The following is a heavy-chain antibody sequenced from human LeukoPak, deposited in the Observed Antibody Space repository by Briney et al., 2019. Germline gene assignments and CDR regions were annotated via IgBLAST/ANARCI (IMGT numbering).Heavy chain of an antibody. J-gene: IGHJ4*02. CDR3: ARQGELGVFDY. Sequence: PSETLSLTCTVSGGSISSSYYYWGWIRQSPGKDLEWIGNIYYTGSTYYTPSLKSRVTMLLDTSRNQFSLRLSSVTAADTAVYYCARQGELGVFDYWGQGILVTVSS. V-gene: IGHV4-39*07. CDR2: IYYTGST. CDR1: GGSISSSYYY. D-gene: IGHD7-27*01.